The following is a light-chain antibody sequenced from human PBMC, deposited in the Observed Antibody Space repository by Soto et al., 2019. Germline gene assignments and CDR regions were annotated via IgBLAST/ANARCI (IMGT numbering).Light chain of an antibody. CDR1: QDIRKY. J-gene: IGKJ5*01. CDR3: QQDDNSQLI. Sequence: DRVTVPGPATQDIRKYLNWYQYKPGKAPKLVIDDASSLETGGPSRLSGSGSGTDVTLTRSRMQPEELATYDCQQDDNSQLILGQGTRLEI. V-gene: IGKV1-33*01. CDR2: DAS.